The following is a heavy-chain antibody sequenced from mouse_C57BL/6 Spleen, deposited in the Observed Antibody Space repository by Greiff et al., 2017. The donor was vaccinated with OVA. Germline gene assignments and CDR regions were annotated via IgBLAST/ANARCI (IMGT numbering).Heavy chain of an antibody. CDR2: IDPSDSYT. CDR3: ARSEKEAMFY. V-gene: IGHV1-69*01. J-gene: IGHJ4*01. Sequence: QVQLQQSGAELVMPGASVKLSCKASGYTFTSYWMHWVKQRPGQGLEWIGEIDPSDSYTNYNQKFKDKSTLTVDKTSSTACMQLSSRTSEDSAVYYYARSEKEAMFYWGQGTTVTVSS. CDR1: GYTFTSYW.